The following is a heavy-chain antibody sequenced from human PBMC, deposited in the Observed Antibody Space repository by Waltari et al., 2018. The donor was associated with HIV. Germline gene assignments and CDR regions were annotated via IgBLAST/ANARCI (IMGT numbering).Heavy chain of an antibody. Sequence: QLQLQESGPGLVKPSETLSLTCTVPGGSISSSSYYWGWIRQPPGKGLEWIGSIYYSGSTYYNPSLKSRVTISVDTSKNQFSLKLSSVTAADTAVYYCARRGGYNWNYRVDAFDIWGQGTMVTVSS. V-gene: IGHV4-39*01. CDR1: GGSISSSSYY. D-gene: IGHD1-7*01. CDR2: IYYSGST. CDR3: ARRGGYNWNYRVDAFDI. J-gene: IGHJ3*02.